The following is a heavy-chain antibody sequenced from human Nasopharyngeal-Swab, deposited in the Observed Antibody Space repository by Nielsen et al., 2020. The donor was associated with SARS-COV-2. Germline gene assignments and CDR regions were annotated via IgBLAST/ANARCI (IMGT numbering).Heavy chain of an antibody. Sequence: GESLKISCAASGFTFSDYYMSWIRQAPGKGLEWVSYISSSGGTIYYADSVKGRFTISRDNAKNSLYLQMNSLRAEDTAVYYCARGPQVPAGNGWYWFDPWGQGTLVTVSS. CDR1: GFTFSDYY. J-gene: IGHJ5*02. CDR2: ISSSGGTI. V-gene: IGHV3-11*04. CDR3: ARGPQVPAGNGWYWFDP. D-gene: IGHD6-19*01.